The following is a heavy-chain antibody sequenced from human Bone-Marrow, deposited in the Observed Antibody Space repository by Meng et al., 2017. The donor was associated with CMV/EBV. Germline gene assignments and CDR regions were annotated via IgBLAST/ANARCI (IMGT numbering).Heavy chain of an antibody. V-gene: IGHV3-7*01. CDR2: IKQDGSEK. D-gene: IGHD6-19*01. J-gene: IGHJ4*02. CDR1: GFRFTDYW. Sequence: GGSLRLSCEASGFRFTDYWMHWVRQAPGKGLEWVANIKQDGSEKYYVDSVKGRFTISRDNAKNSLYLQMNSLRAEDTAVYYCARDYLAFISGPFDYWGQGTRVTVYS. CDR3: ARDYLAFISGPFDY.